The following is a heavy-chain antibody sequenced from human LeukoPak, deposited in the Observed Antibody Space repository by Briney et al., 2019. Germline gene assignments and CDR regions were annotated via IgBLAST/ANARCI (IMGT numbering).Heavy chain of an antibody. V-gene: IGHV3-13*01. CDR2: IGTAGDT. J-gene: IGHJ4*02. CDR3: ERGAVGQQLAGRDFDY. D-gene: IGHD6-13*01. Sequence: GGSLRLSCAASGFTFSIYDMHWVRQATGKGLEWVSAIGTAGDTYYPGSVKGRFTISRENAKNSLYLQMNSLRAGDTAVYYCERGAVGQQLAGRDFDYWGQGTLVTVSS. CDR1: GFTFSIYD.